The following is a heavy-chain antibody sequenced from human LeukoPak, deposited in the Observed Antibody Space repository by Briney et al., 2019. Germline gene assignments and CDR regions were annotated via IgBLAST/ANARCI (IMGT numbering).Heavy chain of an antibody. D-gene: IGHD6-6*01. V-gene: IGHV1-69*13. CDR3: ARGIPRGGYIAARLLEGEPYYYYGMDV. CDR1: GGTFSSYA. Sequence: SVKVSCKASGGTFSSYAISWVRQAPGQGLEWMGGIIPIFGTANYAQKFQGRVTITADESTSTAYMELSSLRSEDTAVYYCARGIPRGGYIAARLLEGEPYYYYGMDVWSQGTTVTVSS. CDR2: IIPIFGTA. J-gene: IGHJ6*02.